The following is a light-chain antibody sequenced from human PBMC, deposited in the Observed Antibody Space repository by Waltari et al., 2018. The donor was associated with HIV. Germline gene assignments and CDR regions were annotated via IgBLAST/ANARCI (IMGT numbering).Light chain of an antibody. CDR2: EVS. V-gene: IGLV2-14*01. J-gene: IGLJ1*01. CDR3: SSYTSSISYV. Sequence: QSALTQPASVSGSPGQSITISCTGTSSDVGGYNFVSWYQQTPGKAPKLMMYEVSNRSSGVSNRLSGSKSGNTASLTISVLQAEDEAEYYCSSYTSSISYVFGTGTKVTVL. CDR1: SSDVGGYNF.